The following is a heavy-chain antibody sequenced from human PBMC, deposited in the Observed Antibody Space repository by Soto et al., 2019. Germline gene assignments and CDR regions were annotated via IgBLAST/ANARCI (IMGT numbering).Heavy chain of an antibody. CDR2: IVYTGDT. Sequence: EVHLLESGGGLVQPGGSPRLSCAVSGFSLRPNGMSWVRQAPGKGLEWVSDIVYTGDTYYADSVKGRFTISRDNSKNTLYLQMRTLRAEDTAVYYCAGHGGNSYLGQGTLVTVSS. J-gene: IGHJ4*02. CDR3: AGHGGNSY. D-gene: IGHD1-26*01. V-gene: IGHV3-23*01. CDR1: GFSLRPNG.